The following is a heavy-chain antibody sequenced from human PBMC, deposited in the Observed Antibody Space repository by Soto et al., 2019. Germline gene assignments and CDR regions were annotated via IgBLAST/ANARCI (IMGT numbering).Heavy chain of an antibody. CDR2: ISSSSSTI. D-gene: IGHD6-13*01. V-gene: IGHV3-48*01. Sequence: GGSLRLSCAASGFTFSSYSMNWVRQAPGKGLEWVSYISSSSSTIYYADSVKGRFTISRDNAKNSLYLQMNSLRAEDTAVYYCARDPYSSSWYKDRFRDYWGQGTLVTVSS. J-gene: IGHJ4*02. CDR3: ARDPYSSSWYKDRFRDY. CDR1: GFTFSSYS.